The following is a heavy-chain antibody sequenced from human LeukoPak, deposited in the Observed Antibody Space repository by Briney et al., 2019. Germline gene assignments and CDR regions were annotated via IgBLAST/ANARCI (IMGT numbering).Heavy chain of an antibody. J-gene: IGHJ3*02. Sequence: SETLSLTCAVYGGSFSGYYWSWIRQPPGKGLEWIGEINHNGSTNYNPSLKSRVTISVDTSKNQYSLKLSSVTAADTAVYYCARGIPTYYYDSSGSTDAFDIWGQGTMVTVSS. CDR2: INHNGST. CDR3: ARGIPTYYYDSSGSTDAFDI. CDR1: GGSFSGYY. V-gene: IGHV4-34*01. D-gene: IGHD3-22*01.